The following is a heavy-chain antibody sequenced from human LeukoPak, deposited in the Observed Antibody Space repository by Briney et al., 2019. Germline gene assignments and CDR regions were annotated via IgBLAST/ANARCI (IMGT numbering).Heavy chain of an antibody. D-gene: IGHD6-6*01. Sequence: GGSLRLSCAASGFTFSSYGMHWVRQAPGKGLEWVAFIRYDGSNKYYADSVKGRFTISRDNSKNTLYLQMNSLRGEDTAVYYCASEYSSSSWAPVDYWGQGTLVTVSS. CDR1: GFTFSSYG. V-gene: IGHV3-30*02. CDR2: IRYDGSNK. CDR3: ASEYSSSSWAPVDY. J-gene: IGHJ4*02.